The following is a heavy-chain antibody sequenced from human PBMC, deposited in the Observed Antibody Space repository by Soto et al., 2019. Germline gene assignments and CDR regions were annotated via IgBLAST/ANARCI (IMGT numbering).Heavy chain of an antibody. Sequence: SETLSLTCTVSGGSISSYYWSWIRQPPGKGLEWIGYIYYSGSTNYNPSLKSRVTISVDTSKNQFSLKLSSVTAADTAVYYCALRRDGYKRWCERWGKGNMVISSS. CDR3: ALRRDGYKRWCER. D-gene: IGHD5-12*01. CDR2: IYYSGST. J-gene: IGHJ5*02. V-gene: IGHV4-59*01. CDR1: GGSISSYY.